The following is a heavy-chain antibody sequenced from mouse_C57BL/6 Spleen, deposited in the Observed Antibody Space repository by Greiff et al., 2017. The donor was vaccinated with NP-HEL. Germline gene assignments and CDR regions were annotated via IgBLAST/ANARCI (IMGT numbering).Heavy chain of an antibody. CDR3: ARDWAYFDY. Sequence: VQLQQPGAELVRPGSSVKLSCKASGYPFTSYWMHWVKQRPIQGLEWIGNIDPSDSETHYNQKFKDKANLPVDQSSSTAYMQLSRRTSEDSSVSYCARDWAYFDYWGKGTTLTVSS. V-gene: IGHV1-52*01. CDR1: GYPFTSYW. J-gene: IGHJ2*01. D-gene: IGHD4-1*01. CDR2: IDPSDSET.